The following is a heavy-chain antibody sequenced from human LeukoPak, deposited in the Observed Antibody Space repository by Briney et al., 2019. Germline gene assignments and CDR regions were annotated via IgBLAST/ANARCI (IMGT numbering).Heavy chain of an antibody. J-gene: IGHJ4*02. V-gene: IGHV4-59*01. CDR1: GGPMNTYY. Sequence: SETLSLTCNVSGGPMNTYYWNWIRQPPGKGLEWIGFIYYSGNTKYNPSLSSRVTISIDTSRNHFSLRLSSVTPADPAKYYCARQRLAARPGHFDYWGQGTLVAVSS. CDR2: IYYSGNT. CDR3: ARQRLAARPGHFDY. D-gene: IGHD6-6*01.